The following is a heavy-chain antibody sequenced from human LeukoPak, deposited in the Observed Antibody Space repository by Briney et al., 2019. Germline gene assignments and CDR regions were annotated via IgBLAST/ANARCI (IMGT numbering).Heavy chain of an antibody. CDR3: ARLNYYDSSGYYAYFDY. V-gene: IGHV3-7*01. J-gene: IGHJ4*02. D-gene: IGHD3-22*01. CDR1: GFTFSSYW. CDR2: IKQDESEK. Sequence: GGSLRLSCAASGFTFSSYWMTWFRQAPGKGLDWVANIKQDESEKYYVDSVKGRFTISRDNAKNSLYLQMNSLRAEDTAVYYCARLNYYDSSGYYAYFDYWGQGTLVTVSS.